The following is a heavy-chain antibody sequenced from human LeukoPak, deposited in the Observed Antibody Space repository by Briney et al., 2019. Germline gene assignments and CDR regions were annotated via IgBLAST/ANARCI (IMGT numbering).Heavy chain of an antibody. V-gene: IGHV3-30*04. J-gene: IGHJ4*02. D-gene: IGHD3-9*01. Sequence: GGSLRLSCAASGFTFSSYAMHWVRQAPGKGLEWVAVISYDGSNKYYADSVKGRFTISRDNSKNTLYLQMNSLRAEDTAVYYCASEALTIFPPYFDFWGQGTLVTVSS. CDR3: ASEALTIFPPYFDF. CDR1: GFTFSSYA. CDR2: ISYDGSNK.